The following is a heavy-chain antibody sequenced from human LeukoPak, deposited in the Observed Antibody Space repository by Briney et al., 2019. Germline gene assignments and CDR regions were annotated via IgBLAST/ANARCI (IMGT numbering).Heavy chain of an antibody. D-gene: IGHD3-10*01. J-gene: IGHJ4*02. V-gene: IGHV4-34*01. CDR3: ARGTRGVMDY. CDR1: GGSFSGYS. Sequence: TTSETLSLTCAVYGGSFSGYSWSWIRQPPRKGLEWIGSINLSGHTYYNPSLKSRVTISVDTSRNQFSLKLSSVTATDTAVYYCARGTRGVMDYWGQGTLVTVSS. CDR2: INLSGHT.